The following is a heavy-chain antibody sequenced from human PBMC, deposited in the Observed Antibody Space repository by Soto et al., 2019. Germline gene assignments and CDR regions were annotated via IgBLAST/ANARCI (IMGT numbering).Heavy chain of an antibody. CDR1: GVSISSRSYS. J-gene: IGHJ6*01. CDR2: IYYSDNT. Sequence: SETLSLTCSVSGVSISSRSYSWVLIRQPPGKGLEWIGTIYYSDNTYYNPSLKSRVTISVDTSKNQFSLKLSSVTAADTAVYYCEKLAGYCSGNGCHGADEMDVWGQGNKVTV. V-gene: IGHV4-39*01. CDR3: EKLAGYCSGNGCHGADEMDV. D-gene: IGHD2-15*01.